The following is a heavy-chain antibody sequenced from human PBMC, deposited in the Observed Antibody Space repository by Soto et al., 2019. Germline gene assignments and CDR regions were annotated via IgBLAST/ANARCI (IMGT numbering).Heavy chain of an antibody. J-gene: IGHJ4*02. CDR1: GGSISSGGYY. V-gene: IGHV4-31*03. CDR2: IYYSGST. CDR3: AREQVVNYFDY. D-gene: IGHD3-22*01. Sequence: QVQLQESGPGLVKPSQTLSLTCTVSGGSISSGGYYWSWIRQHPGEGLEWIGYIYYSGSTYYNPSLKSRVTISGDTSKNQFSLKLSSVTAADTAVYYCAREQVVNYFDYWGQGTLVTVSS.